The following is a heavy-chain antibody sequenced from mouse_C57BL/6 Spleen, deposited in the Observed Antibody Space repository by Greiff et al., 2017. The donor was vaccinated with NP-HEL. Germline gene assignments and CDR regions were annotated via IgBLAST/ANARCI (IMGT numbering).Heavy chain of an antibody. CDR3: ARQEGNYAFDY. CDR1: GFTFSDYG. Sequence: EVKLMESGGGLVQPGGSLKLSCAASGFTFSDYGMAWVRQAPRKGPEWVAFISNLAYSIYYADTVTGRFTISRENAKNTLYLEMSSLRSEDTAMYYCARQEGNYAFDYWGQGTTLTVSS. D-gene: IGHD2-1*01. CDR2: ISNLAYSI. J-gene: IGHJ2*01. V-gene: IGHV5-15*01.